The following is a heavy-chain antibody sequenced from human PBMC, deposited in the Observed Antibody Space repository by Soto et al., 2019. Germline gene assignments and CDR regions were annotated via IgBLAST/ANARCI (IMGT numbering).Heavy chain of an antibody. Sequence: QPGGSLRLSCAASGFTVSSNYMSWVRQAPGKGLEWVSVIYSGGSTYYADSVKGRFTISRDNSKNTLYLQMNSLRAEDTAVYYCARDLGGSYYYSCGTDVWGQGTTLTVSS. V-gene: IGHV3-53*01. CDR3: ARDLGGSYYYSCGTDV. CDR2: IYSGGST. CDR1: GFTVSSNY. D-gene: IGHD1-26*01. J-gene: IGHJ6*02.